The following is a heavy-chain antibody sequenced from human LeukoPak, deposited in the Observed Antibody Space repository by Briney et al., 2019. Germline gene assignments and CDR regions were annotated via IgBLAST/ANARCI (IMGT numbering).Heavy chain of an antibody. CDR1: GFTVSRSY. CDR3: ARGGGCSGTNCYIDAFDI. D-gene: IGHD2-2*01. Sequence: GGSLRLSCAASGFTVSRSYLTWVRQAPGKGLDWVSIIYSGGSASYADSVRGRFTISRDKTKNTLYLQMNSLRAEDTAVYYCARGGGCSGTNCYIDAFDIWGQGTRVTVSS. CDR2: IYSGGSA. J-gene: IGHJ3*02. V-gene: IGHV3-66*02.